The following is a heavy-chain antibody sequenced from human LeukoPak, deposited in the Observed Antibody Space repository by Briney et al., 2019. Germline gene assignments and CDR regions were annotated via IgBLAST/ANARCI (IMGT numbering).Heavy chain of an antibody. J-gene: IGHJ6*02. Sequence: PGGSLRLSCVASGFTFSTYGMHWVRQAPGKGLEWVAVISSDGSNEYYADSVKGRVTISRDDSKNTLYLQISSLRVEDTAVYYCANYYDSSGYYSIYYYYGMDVWGQGTTVTVSS. V-gene: IGHV3-30*18. CDR3: ANYYDSSGYYSIYYYYGMDV. CDR1: GFTFSTYG. D-gene: IGHD3-22*01. CDR2: ISSDGSNE.